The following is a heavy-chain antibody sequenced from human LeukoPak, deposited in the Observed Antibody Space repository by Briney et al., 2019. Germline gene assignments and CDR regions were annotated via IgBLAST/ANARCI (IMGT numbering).Heavy chain of an antibody. CDR2: IYPGDSDT. V-gene: IGHV5-51*01. J-gene: IGHJ5*02. Sequence: GESLKISCKGSGYSFTSYWIGWVRQMPGEGLEWMGIIYPGDSDTRYSPSFQGQVTISADKSISTAYLQWSSLKASDTAMYYCARQAVPAAIWFDPWGQGTLVTVSS. D-gene: IGHD2-2*01. CDR3: ARQAVPAAIWFDP. CDR1: GYSFTSYW.